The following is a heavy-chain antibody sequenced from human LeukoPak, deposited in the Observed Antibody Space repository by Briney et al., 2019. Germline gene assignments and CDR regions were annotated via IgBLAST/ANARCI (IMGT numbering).Heavy chain of an antibody. Sequence: GGSLRLSCAASGFTFSTYWMSWVHQAPGKGLEWVANIKQDGSENYYVDSVKGRFTISRDNAKNSLYLQMNSLRAEDTAVYYCARELMVDTVYHFDYWGQGTLVTVSS. CDR1: GFTFSTYW. J-gene: IGHJ4*02. D-gene: IGHD5-18*01. V-gene: IGHV3-7*01. CDR2: IKQDGSEN. CDR3: ARELMVDTVYHFDY.